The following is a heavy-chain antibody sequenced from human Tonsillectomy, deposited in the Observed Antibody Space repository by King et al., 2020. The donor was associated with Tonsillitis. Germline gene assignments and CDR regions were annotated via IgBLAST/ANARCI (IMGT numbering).Heavy chain of an antibody. CDR2: IFYSGST. CDR3: ARSYSSSWYSDY. J-gene: IGHJ4*02. Sequence: QLQESGPGLVKPSETLSLTCTVSGGSISSYYWSWIRQPPGKGLEWIGYIFYSGSTNYNPSLKSRVTISVDTSKNHFSLKMKSVTAADTAVYYCARSYSSSWYSDYWGQGTLVTVSS. V-gene: IGHV4-59*01. CDR1: GGSISSYY. D-gene: IGHD6-13*01.